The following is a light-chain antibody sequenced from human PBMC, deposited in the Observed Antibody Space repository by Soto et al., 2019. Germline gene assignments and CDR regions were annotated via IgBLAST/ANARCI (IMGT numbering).Light chain of an antibody. CDR1: QSISRW. J-gene: IGKJ5*01. Sequence: DIQMTQSPSTLSASVGDKVTITCRASQSISRWLAWYQQKPGKAPKALIYDASTLRSGVPSRFSGGGSGTEFTLTISSLQPDDFATYYCQQYNTYSTFGQETRLEIK. CDR3: QQYNTYST. CDR2: DAS. V-gene: IGKV1-5*01.